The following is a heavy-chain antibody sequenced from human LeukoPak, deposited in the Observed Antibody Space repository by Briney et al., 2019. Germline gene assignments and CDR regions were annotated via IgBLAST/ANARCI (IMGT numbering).Heavy chain of an antibody. CDR3: ARVGVTIFGVVTLDAFDI. CDR2: INHSGST. V-gene: IGHV4-30-4*08. J-gene: IGHJ3*02. CDR1: GGSISSGDYY. D-gene: IGHD3-3*01. Sequence: PSQTLSLTCTVSGGSISSGDYYWSWIRQPPGKGLEWIGEINHSGSTNYNPSLKSRVTISVDTSKNQFSLKLSSVTAADTAVYYCARVGVTIFGVVTLDAFDIWGQGTMVTVSS.